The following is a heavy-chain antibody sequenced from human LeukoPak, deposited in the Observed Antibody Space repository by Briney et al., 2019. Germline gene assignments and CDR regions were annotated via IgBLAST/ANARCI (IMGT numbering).Heavy chain of an antibody. CDR3: ARVMLGSYYSDAFDI. J-gene: IGHJ3*02. D-gene: IGHD1-26*01. CDR1: GYTFTGYY. V-gene: IGHV1-2*02. CDR2: INPNSGGT. Sequence: GASVKVSCKASGYTFTGYYMHWVRHAPGQGLEWMGWINPNSGGTNYAQKFQGRVTMTRDTSISTAYMELSRLRSDDTAVYYCARVMLGSYYSDAFDIWGQGTMVTVSS.